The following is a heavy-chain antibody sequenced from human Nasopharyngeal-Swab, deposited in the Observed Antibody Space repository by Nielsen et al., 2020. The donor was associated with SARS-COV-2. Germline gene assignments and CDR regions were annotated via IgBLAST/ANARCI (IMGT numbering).Heavy chain of an antibody. CDR3: AKEPSSGSCPS. CDR1: GFTFSSYG. Sequence: GESLKISCAASGFTFSSYGMHWVRQAPGKGLEWVAVISYDGSNKYYADSVKGRFTISRDNSKNTLYLQMNSLRAEDTAVYYCAKEPSSGSCPSWGQGTLVTVSS. V-gene: IGHV3-30*18. CDR2: ISYDGSNK. J-gene: IGHJ4*02. D-gene: IGHD1-26*01.